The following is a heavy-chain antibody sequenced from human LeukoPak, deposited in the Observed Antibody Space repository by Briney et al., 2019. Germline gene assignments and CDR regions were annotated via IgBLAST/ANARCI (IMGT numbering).Heavy chain of an antibody. CDR3: ARDRLPYYYDSSGLFDY. D-gene: IGHD3-22*01. V-gene: IGHV3-48*03. Sequence: GGSLRLSCAASGFTFSSYEMDWVRQAPGKGLEWVSYISSSGSTIYYADSVKGRFTISRDNAKNSLYLQMNSLRAEDTAVYYCARDRLPYYYDSSGLFDYWGQGTLVTVSS. CDR1: GFTFSSYE. J-gene: IGHJ4*02. CDR2: ISSSGSTI.